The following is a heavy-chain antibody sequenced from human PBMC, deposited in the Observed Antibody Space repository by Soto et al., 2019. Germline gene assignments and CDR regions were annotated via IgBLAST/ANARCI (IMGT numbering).Heavy chain of an antibody. CDR3: ARDYGCSSTSCYGDWYFDL. CDR2: ISAYNGNT. D-gene: IGHD2-2*01. Sequence: QVQLVQSGAEVKKPGASVKVSCKASGYTFTSYGISWVRQAPGQGLEWMGWISAYNGNTNYAQKLQGRVTMTTDTSTSTAYMELRSLRSDYTAVYYCARDYGCSSTSCYGDWYFDLWGRGTLVTVSS. V-gene: IGHV1-18*01. CDR1: GYTFTSYG. J-gene: IGHJ2*01.